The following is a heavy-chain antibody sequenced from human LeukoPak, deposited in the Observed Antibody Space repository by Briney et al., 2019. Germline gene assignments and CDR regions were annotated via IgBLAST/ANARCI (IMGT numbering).Heavy chain of an antibody. CDR3: ARGTSKSSGWYPRLDY. V-gene: IGHV3-74*01. J-gene: IGHJ4*02. Sequence: PGGSLRLSCAASGFTFSSYWMHWVRQAPGKGLVWVSRINSDGSSTSYADSVKGRFTISRDNAKNTLYLQVNSLRAEDTAVYYCARGTSKSSGWYPRLDYWGQGTLVTVSS. CDR1: GFTFSSYW. CDR2: INSDGSST. D-gene: IGHD6-19*01.